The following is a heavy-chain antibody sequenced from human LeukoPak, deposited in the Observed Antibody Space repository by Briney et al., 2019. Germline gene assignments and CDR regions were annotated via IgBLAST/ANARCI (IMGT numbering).Heavy chain of an antibody. V-gene: IGHV3-64D*09. CDR1: GFAFSSFA. CDR3: VKVKVGGGWYGYYFEH. Sequence: PGGSLRLSCSASGFAFSSFAMHWVRQAPGKGLQYVSVIRSNGENTDYADSVKGRFTISRDNSKNTLYLQMSSLRPEGTAVYYCVKVKVGGGWYGYYFEHWGQGTLVTVSS. J-gene: IGHJ4*02. D-gene: IGHD6-19*01. CDR2: IRSNGENT.